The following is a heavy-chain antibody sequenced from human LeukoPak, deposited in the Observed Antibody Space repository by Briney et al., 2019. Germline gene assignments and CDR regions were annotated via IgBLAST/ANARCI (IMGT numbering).Heavy chain of an antibody. Sequence: SVKVSCKASAGTFTIYAICWMRQPPGQGLEWMGGIIPIFGTANYAQKFQGRVTITADESTSTAYMELSSLRSEDTAVYYCARGFSGRGMFYRNSYGNYPDVWGKGTTVTVSS. CDR2: IIPIFGTA. J-gene: IGHJ6*03. CDR1: AGTFTIYA. CDR3: ARGFSGRGMFYRNSYGNYPDV. D-gene: IGHD1-7*01. V-gene: IGHV1-69*01.